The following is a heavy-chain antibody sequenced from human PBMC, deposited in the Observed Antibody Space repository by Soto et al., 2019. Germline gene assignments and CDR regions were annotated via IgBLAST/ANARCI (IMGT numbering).Heavy chain of an antibody. CDR3: ARSDFYGSGSDFDN. V-gene: IGHV4-31*03. CDR1: GGSISSGDYY. Sequence: QVQLQESGPGLVKPSQTLSLTCTVSGGSISSGDYYWSWIRHHPGKGLEWIGYIYYPGSTDYNPSLKNRVTISVDMSKNQFSMRLSSVTAADTAVYYCARSDFYGSGSDFDNWGQGTLVTVSS. J-gene: IGHJ4*02. D-gene: IGHD3-10*01. CDR2: IYYPGST.